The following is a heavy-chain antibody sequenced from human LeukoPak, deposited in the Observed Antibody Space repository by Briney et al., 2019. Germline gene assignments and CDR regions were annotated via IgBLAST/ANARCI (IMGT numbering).Heavy chain of an antibody. CDR2: IYHSGST. D-gene: IGHD3-22*01. CDR1: GYSISSGYY. CDR3: AREDYYDSSGVDY. J-gene: IGHJ4*02. Sequence: SETLSLTCTVPGYSISSGYYWGWIRQPPGKGLEWIGSIYHSGSTYYNPSLKSRVTISVDTSKNQFSLKLSSVTAADTAVYYCAREDYYDSSGVDYWGQGTLVTVSS. V-gene: IGHV4-38-2*02.